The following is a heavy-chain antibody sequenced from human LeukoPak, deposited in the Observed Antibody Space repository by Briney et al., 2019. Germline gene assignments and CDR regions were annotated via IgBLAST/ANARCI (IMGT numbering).Heavy chain of an antibody. CDR3: AKEGGYCSSSSCSDYFDY. J-gene: IGHJ4*02. CDR1: GFTFSSYA. Sequence: GRSLRLSCAASGFTFSSYAMHWVRQAPGKGLEWVAVISYDGSNKYYADSVKGRFTISRDNSKNTLYLQMNSLRAEDTAVYYCAKEGGYCSSSSCSDYFDYWGQGSLVTVSS. CDR2: ISYDGSNK. V-gene: IGHV3-30*04. D-gene: IGHD2-2*01.